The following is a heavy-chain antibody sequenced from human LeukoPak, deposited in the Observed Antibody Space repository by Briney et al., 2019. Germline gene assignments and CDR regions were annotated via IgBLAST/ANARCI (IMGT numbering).Heavy chain of an antibody. J-gene: IGHJ4*02. D-gene: IGHD3-22*01. Sequence: GASVKVSCKASGYTFTSYGISWVRQAPGQGLEWMGWISAYNGNTNYAQKLQGRITMTTDTSTSTAYMELRSLRSDDTAVYYCARDLYVTYYYDSSGYSYYFDYWGQGTLVTVSS. CDR3: ARDLYVTYYYDSSGYSYYFDY. CDR1: GYTFTSYG. V-gene: IGHV1-18*01. CDR2: ISAYNGNT.